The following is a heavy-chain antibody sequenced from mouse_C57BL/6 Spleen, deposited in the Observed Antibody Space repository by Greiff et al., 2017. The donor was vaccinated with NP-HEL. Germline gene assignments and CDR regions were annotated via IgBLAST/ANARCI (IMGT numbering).Heavy chain of an antibody. D-gene: IGHD2-3*01. CDR1: GYTFTSYG. Sequence: VHLVESGAELARPGASVKLSCKASGYTFTSYGISWVKQRTGQGLEWIGEIYPRSGNTYYNEKFKGKATLTADKSSSTAYMELRSLTSEDSAVYFCARGRDGYYEYFDVWGTGTTVTVSS. CDR2: IYPRSGNT. CDR3: ARGRDGYYEYFDV. J-gene: IGHJ1*03. V-gene: IGHV1-81*01.